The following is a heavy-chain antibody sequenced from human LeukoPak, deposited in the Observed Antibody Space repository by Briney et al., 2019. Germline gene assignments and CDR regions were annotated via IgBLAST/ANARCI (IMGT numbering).Heavy chain of an antibody. V-gene: IGHV1-69*05. CDR1: GGTFSSYA. CDR2: IIPIFVTA. D-gene: IGHD2-15*01. Sequence: SVKVSCKASGGTFSSYAISWVRQAPGQGLEWMGGIIPIFVTANYAQKFQGRVTITTDESTSTAYIELSSLRSEDTAVYYSATTRGGVLLANYYYYMDVWGKGTTVTVSS. J-gene: IGHJ6*03. CDR3: ATTRGGVLLANYYYYMDV.